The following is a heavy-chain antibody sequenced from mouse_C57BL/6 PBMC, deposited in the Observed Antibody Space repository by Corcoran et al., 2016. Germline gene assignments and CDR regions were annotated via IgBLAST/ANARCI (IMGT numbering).Heavy chain of an antibody. CDR2: IPVNSDNFGA. CDR1: GFTFSDYR. Sequence: QGQLVETGGDLVRHGNSLNLACVTSGFTFSDYRMHWLRQPPGKRLEWIAVIPVNSDNFGANYEESVKGRFAISRDDSKSSVYLEMNRLREEDTATDFCSRGNSEGFPYWGQGTLVTVSA. CDR3: SRGNSEGFPY. D-gene: IGHD2-1*01. V-gene: IGHV13-2*01. J-gene: IGHJ3*01.